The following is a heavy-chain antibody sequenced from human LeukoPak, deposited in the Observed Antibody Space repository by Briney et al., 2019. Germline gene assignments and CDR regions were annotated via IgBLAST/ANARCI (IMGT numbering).Heavy chain of an antibody. J-gene: IGHJ3*02. V-gene: IGHV5-51*01. CDR1: GYSFTSYW. D-gene: IGHD3-22*01. Sequence: GESLKISCKGSGYSFTSYWIGWVRQMPGKGLEWMGIIYPGDSDTRYSPSFQGQVTISAGKSISTAYLQWSSLKASDTAMYYCARLMYYYDSSGYSSAFDIWGQGTMVTVSS. CDR3: ARLMYYYDSSGYSSAFDI. CDR2: IYPGDSDT.